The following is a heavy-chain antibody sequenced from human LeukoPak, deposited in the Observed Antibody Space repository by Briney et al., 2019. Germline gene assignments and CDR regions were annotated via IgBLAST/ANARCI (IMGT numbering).Heavy chain of an antibody. CDR3: ARAPIRALDY. Sequence: GGSLRLSCAASGFTFSSYAMHWVRQAQGKGLEYVSAISSNGGSTYYANSVKGRFTISRDNSKNTLYLQMGSLRAEDMAVYYCARAPIRALDYWGQGTLVTVSS. V-gene: IGHV3-64*01. J-gene: IGHJ4*02. CDR1: GFTFSSYA. CDR2: ISSNGGST.